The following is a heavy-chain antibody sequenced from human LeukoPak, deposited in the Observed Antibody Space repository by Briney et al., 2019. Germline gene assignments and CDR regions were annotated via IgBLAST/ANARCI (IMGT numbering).Heavy chain of an antibody. CDR3: ARVPREIASI. J-gene: IGHJ3*02. CDR2: MNPASGNT. V-gene: IGHV1-8*01. CDR1: GYTFTSYD. Sequence: GASVKVSCKASGYTFTSYDINWVRQATGQGLEWMGYMNPASGNTGYAQKFQGRVTMTTDTSISTAYMELSSLRSEDIAVYYCARVPREIASIWGQGTMVTVSS. D-gene: IGHD3-16*02.